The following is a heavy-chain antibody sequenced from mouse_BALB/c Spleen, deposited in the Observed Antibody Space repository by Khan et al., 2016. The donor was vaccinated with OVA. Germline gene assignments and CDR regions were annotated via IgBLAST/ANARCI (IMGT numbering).Heavy chain of an antibody. CDR2: MIFSGNT. CDR3: ARSTYRYAFAY. V-gene: IGHV3-8*02. CDR1: GDSITSGY. Sequence: VQLQQPGPSLVKPSQTLSLTCSVTGDSITSGYWSWIRKFPGNKLEYMGYMIFSGNTYYNPSLKSRISITRHTSKNQYYLQLNSVTTEDTATYYCARSTYRYAFAYWGQGTLVTVSA. J-gene: IGHJ3*01. D-gene: IGHD2-14*01.